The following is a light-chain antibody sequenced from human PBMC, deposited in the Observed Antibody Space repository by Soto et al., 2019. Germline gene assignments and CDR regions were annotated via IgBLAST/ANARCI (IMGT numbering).Light chain of an antibody. CDR1: QSIGNW. CDR3: QQDDSYPYT. J-gene: IGKJ2*01. CDR2: TAS. V-gene: IGKV1-5*03. Sequence: DIQMTQSPSTLSASEGDRVTITCRASQSIGNWLAWYQQKTGKAPKLLIYTASILQSGVPARFSGSGSGTEFTLTISSLQPDDVATYYCQQDDSYPYTFGQGTKLEIK.